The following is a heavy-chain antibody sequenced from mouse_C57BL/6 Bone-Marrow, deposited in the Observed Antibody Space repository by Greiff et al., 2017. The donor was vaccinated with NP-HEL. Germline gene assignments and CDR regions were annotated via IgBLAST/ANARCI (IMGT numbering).Heavy chain of an antibody. J-gene: IGHJ2*01. CDR3: ARDWDY. CDR1: GYAFTNYL. Sequence: QVQLQQSGAELVRPGTSVKVSCKASGYAFTNYLIEWVKQRPGQGLEWIGVINPGSGGTNYNEKFKGKATLTAEQSSSTSYMQLSSLTSEDSAVYFCARDWDYWGQGTTLTVSS. D-gene: IGHD4-1*01. CDR2: INPGSGGT. V-gene: IGHV1-54*01.